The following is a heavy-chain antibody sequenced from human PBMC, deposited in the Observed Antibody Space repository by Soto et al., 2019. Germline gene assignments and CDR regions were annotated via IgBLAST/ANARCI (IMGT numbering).Heavy chain of an antibody. CDR2: IYYSGRT. CDR3: ARQRTTVVTQAYFDQ. J-gene: IGHJ4*02. V-gene: IGHV4-39*01. D-gene: IGHD2-21*02. CDR1: GESISSSSYY. Sequence: XATLSLPFIVSGESISSSSYYWGWIRQPPGKGLEWIGSIYYSGRTYYNPSFKSRVTISIDTSKNQFSLKLSSVTATDTAVYYCARQRTTVVTQAYFDQWGQRALVTVSS.